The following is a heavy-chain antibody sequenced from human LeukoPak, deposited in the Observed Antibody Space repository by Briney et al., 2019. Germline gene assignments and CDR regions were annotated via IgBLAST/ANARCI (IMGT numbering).Heavy chain of an antibody. J-gene: IGHJ4*02. CDR2: ISGSGGST. V-gene: IGHV3-23*01. D-gene: IGHD6-19*01. CDR3: AKDLGAVAANFDY. CDR1: GFTFSSYG. Sequence: GGTLRLSCAASGFTFSSYGMSWVRQAPGKGLEWVSAISGSGGSTYYADSVKGRFTISRDNPKNTLYLQMNSLRAEDTAVYYCAKDLGAVAANFDYWGQGTLVTVSS.